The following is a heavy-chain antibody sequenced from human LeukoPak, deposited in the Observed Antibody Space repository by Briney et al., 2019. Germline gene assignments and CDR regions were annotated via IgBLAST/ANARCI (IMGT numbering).Heavy chain of an antibody. V-gene: IGHV3-48*01. CDR3: ARDEYYDFWSGYSDNNWFDP. CDR2: ISSSSSTI. CDR1: GFTFSSYS. J-gene: IGHJ5*02. Sequence: PGGSLRLSCAASGFTFSSYSMNWVRQAPGKGLEWVSYISSSSSTIYYADSVKGRFTISRDNAKNSLYLQMNSLRAEDTAVYYCARDEYYDFWSGYSDNNWFDPWGQGTLVTVSS. D-gene: IGHD3-3*01.